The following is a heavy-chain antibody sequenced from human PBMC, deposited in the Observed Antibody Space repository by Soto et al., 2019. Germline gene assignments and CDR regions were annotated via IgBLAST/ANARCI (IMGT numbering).Heavy chain of an antibody. V-gene: IGHV4-34*01. CDR1: GGSFSGFY. CDR2: INHSGSI. CDR3: ARGRTGYSSSWYVD. J-gene: IGHJ4*02. Sequence: QVQLQQWGAGLLKPSEILSLTCAVYGGSFSGFYWSWIRQPPGKGLEWIGEINHSGSINYNASLKSRLTISVDTSKNQFSLKLTSVTAADTAVYFCARGRTGYSSSWYVDWGQGTLVTVSS. D-gene: IGHD6-13*01.